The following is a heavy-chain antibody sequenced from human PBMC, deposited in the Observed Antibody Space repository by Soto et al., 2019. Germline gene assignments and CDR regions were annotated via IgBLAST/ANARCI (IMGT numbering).Heavy chain of an antibody. V-gene: IGHV1-8*01. CDR3: ASERTGTTSMDV. Sequence: QVQLVQSGAEVKKPGASVKVSCKASGYTFTSYDINWVRQATGQGLEWMGWMNPNSGNTGYAQKFRGRVTMTRNTSISTAYRELSSLRSEDAAVYYCASERTGTTSMDVWGQGTTVTVSS. CDR2: MNPNSGNT. D-gene: IGHD1-1*01. CDR1: GYTFTSYD. J-gene: IGHJ6*02.